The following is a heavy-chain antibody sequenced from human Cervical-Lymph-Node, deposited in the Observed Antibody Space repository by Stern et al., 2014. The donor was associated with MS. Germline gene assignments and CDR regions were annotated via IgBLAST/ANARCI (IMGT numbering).Heavy chain of an antibody. V-gene: IGHV3-30*18. D-gene: IGHD1-26*01. CDR3: AKDSGSYYEVGVFDY. CDR1: GFTFSSFA. CDR2: ISYDGSNK. Sequence: QVQLVESGGGVVQPGRSLRLSCAASGFTFSSFAMHWVRQAPGKGLEWVAVISYDGSNKYYADSVKGRFPISRDNSKNTLYLQMNSLRAEDTAVYYCAKDSGSYYEVGVFDYWGQGTLVTVSS. J-gene: IGHJ4*02.